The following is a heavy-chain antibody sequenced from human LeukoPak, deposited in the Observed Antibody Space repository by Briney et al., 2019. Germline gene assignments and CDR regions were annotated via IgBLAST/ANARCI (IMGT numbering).Heavy chain of an antibody. Sequence: PSETLSLTCTVSGGSISSSSFYWGWIRQPPGKGLEWIGNIYYSGSTYYNPSLQSRVTMSVDTSKNQFSLKLSSVTAADTSVYYCARDVIDGQQQLYLWFDPWGQGTLVTVSS. D-gene: IGHD6-13*01. CDR2: IYYSGST. V-gene: IGHV4-39*07. CDR1: GGSISSSSFY. CDR3: ARDVIDGQQQLYLWFDP. J-gene: IGHJ5*02.